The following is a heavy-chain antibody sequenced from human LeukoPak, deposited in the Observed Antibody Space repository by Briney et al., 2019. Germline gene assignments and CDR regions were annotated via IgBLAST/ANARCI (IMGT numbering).Heavy chain of an antibody. CDR3: ARENDQGFDY. V-gene: IGHV3-7*01. CDR1: GYTFSSNW. D-gene: IGHD3-16*01. Sequence: GGSLRLSCATSGYTFSSNWMSWVRHVPGRGLDWVANIKPDGSAGYYAASVKGRFTVSRDNAKNSLYLQMNSLRVEDTAVYYCARENDQGFDYWGQGTLVTVSS. J-gene: IGHJ4*02. CDR2: IKPDGSAG.